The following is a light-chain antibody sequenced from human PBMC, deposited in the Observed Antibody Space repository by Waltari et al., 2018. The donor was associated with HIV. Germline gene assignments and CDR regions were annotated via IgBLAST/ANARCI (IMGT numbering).Light chain of an antibody. CDR2: DVS. J-gene: IGKJ2*01. Sequence: EIVMTQSPATLSVSPGERATLSCRASQNIDNHLAWYQQKPGQPPRLLIYDVSTRATGIPTRFSGSASGTDLILTISSLHSEDFAFYYCQQYNNWPPLMYTFGQGTKLEIK. CDR1: QNIDNH. V-gene: IGKV3-15*01. CDR3: QQYNNWPPLMYT.